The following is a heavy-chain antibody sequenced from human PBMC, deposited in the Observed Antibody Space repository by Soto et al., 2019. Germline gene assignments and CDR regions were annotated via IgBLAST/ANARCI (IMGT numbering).Heavy chain of an antibody. CDR3: TTGSVEGV. V-gene: IGHV3-15*07. D-gene: IGHD2-15*01. CDR1: GLTISNAW. CDR2: IKTNAEGGTT. J-gene: IGHJ6*02. Sequence: EVQLVESGGGFIYPGGSPRLSCAASGLTISNAWMNWVRQAPGKGLEWVGRIKTNAEGGTTDYAAAVKGRFTVSRDDSRNTLYLQMNSLKTEDTAVYYCTTGSVEGVWGQGTTVTVS.